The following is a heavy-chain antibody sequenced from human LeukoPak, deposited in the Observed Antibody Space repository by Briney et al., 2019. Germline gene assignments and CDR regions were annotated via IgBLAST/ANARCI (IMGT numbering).Heavy chain of an antibody. D-gene: IGHD4-23*01. CDR2: IIPILGIA. V-gene: IGHV1-69*04. Sequence: SVKVSCKASGGTFSSYAISWVRQAPGPGLEWKGRIIPILGIANYAQKFQGRVTITADKSTSTAYMEPSSLRCEDTAVYYCARDQYGGNSFDAFDMGGQETRVSVSS. CDR3: ARDQYGGNSFDAFDM. CDR1: GGTFSSYA. J-gene: IGHJ3*02.